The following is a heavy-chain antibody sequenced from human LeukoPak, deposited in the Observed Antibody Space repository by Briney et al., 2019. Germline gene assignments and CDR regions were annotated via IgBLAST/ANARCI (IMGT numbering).Heavy chain of an antibody. CDR1: GGTFSSYA. CDR2: IIPIFGTA. D-gene: IGHD1-26*01. Sequence: ASVKVSCKASGGTFSSYAISWVRQAPGQGLEWMGGIIPIFGTANYAQRFQGRVTITADESTSTAYMELSSLRSEDTAVYYCASPLAVGVTIPFDYWGQGTLVTVSS. CDR3: ASPLAVGVTIPFDY. J-gene: IGHJ4*02. V-gene: IGHV1-69*13.